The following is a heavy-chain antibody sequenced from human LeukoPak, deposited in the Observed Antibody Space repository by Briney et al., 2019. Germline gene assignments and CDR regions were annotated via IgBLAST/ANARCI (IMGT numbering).Heavy chain of an antibody. CDR1: GFTFSSYA. CDR2: ISGSGGDT. D-gene: IGHD1-26*01. Sequence: GGSLRLSCAASGFTFSSYAMSWVRQAPGKGLEWVSAISGSGGDTSYADSVKGRFTISRDNAKNSLYLQMNSLRAEDTAVYYCARYIVGATTGGDYWGQGTLVTVSS. CDR3: ARYIVGATTGGDY. V-gene: IGHV3-23*01. J-gene: IGHJ4*02.